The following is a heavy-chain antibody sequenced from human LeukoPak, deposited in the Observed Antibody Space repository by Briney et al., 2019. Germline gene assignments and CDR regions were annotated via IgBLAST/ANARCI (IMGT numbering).Heavy chain of an antibody. CDR2: ISSGGYTI. CDR1: GLPFSHYD. CDR3: ATDSSGFSY. V-gene: IGHV3-48*03. Sequence: GGSLRLSCAVSGLPFSHYDMNWVRQAPGKGLEWVSSISSGGYTIKYHDSVWGRFIISRDNANNSLYLQMNSLRGDDTASYYCATDSSGFSYWGQGILVAVSS. D-gene: IGHD3-22*01. J-gene: IGHJ4*02.